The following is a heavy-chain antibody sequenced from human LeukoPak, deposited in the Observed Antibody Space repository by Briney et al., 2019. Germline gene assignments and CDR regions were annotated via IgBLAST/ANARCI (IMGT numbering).Heavy chain of an antibody. CDR3: TSTLGY. CDR2: IQRKTDGGTT. CDR1: GFTFSNVW. J-gene: IGHJ4*02. D-gene: IGHD3-16*01. V-gene: IGHV3-15*01. Sequence: GGSLRLSCAASGFTFSNVWMTWVRHAPGRGLEWVGRIQRKTDGGTTDYAAAVKGRFIISRDDSKNTLYLQMNSLKTEDTAIYYCTSTLGYWGQGTLVTVSS.